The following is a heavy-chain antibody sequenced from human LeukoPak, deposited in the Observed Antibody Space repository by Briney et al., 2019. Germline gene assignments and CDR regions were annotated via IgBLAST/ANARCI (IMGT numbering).Heavy chain of an antibody. D-gene: IGHD1-14*01. CDR3: AKYRKVRPTEALDY. CDR2: ISGSGGDT. J-gene: IGHJ4*02. CDR1: GFTFSSYA. V-gene: IGHV3-23*01. Sequence: PGGSLRLSCAASGFTFSSYAMSWVRQAPGKGLEWVSAISGSGGDTYYADSVKGRFTISRDNSKNTLCLQMNSPRAEETAVYYCAKYRKVRPTEALDYWGQGTLVTVSS.